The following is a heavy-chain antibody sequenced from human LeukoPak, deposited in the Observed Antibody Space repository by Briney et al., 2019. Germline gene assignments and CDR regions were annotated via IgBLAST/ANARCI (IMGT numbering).Heavy chain of an antibody. V-gene: IGHV4-61*09. CDR1: GGSISSGSYY. CDR3: ARDAPPYYYYYMDV. J-gene: IGHJ6*03. CDR2: IYTSGST. Sequence: SETLSLTCTVSGGSISSGSYYWRWIRQPAGKGLEWIGHIYTSGSTNYNPSLKSRVTISVDTSKNQFSLKLSSVTAADTAVYYCARDAPPYYYYYMDVWGKGTTVTVSS.